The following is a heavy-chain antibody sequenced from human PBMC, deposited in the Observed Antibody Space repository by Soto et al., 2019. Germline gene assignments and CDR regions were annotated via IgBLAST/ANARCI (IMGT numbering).Heavy chain of an antibody. J-gene: IGHJ4*02. CDR3: TTTSPDFKWLGSYYFDY. CDR2: IKRKADGGTT. V-gene: IGHV3-15*01. D-gene: IGHD6-19*01. CDR1: GFTFKNAW. Sequence: GGSLRLSCAASGFTFKNAWMSWVRQAPGKGLEWVGRIKRKADGGTTDYAAPVKGRFITSRDDSKNTLYLQMNSLKNEDTAVFHCTTTSPDFKWLGSYYFDYSGQGTVGTLSS.